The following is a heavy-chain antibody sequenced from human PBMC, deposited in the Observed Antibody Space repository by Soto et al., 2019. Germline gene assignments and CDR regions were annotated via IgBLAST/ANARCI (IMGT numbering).Heavy chain of an antibody. V-gene: IGHV1-69*06. D-gene: IGHD2-21*01. Sequence: SVKVSCKTSGGTFSSYAISWVRQAPGQGLEWMGGIVPLFRTTNYAQNFQGRVTITADTSTYTVYMELSGLRSGDTAVYYCARAAYINPW. CDR2: IVPLFRTT. J-gene: IGHJ5*02. CDR1: GGTFSSYA. CDR3: ARAAYINP.